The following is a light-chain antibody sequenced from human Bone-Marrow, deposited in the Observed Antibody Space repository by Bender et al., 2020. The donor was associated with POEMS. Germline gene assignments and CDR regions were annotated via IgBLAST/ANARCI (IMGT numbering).Light chain of an antibody. CDR2: AVT. CDR3: CSYAGCTTGV. Sequence: QSALTQPPSASGSPGQSVTISCTGTSSDVGRYNYVSWYQQHPGKAPKLMIYAVTNRPSGVPNRFSGSKSGNTASLTISGLQAEDEADYYCCSYAGCTTGVFGGGTKLTVL. J-gene: IGLJ3*02. CDR1: SSDVGRYNY. V-gene: IGLV2-8*01.